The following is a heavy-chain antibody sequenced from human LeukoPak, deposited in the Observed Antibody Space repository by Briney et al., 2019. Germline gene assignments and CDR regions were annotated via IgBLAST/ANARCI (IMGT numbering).Heavy chain of an antibody. CDR1: GFTFDDYG. Sequence: RSGGSLRLSCAASGFTFDDYGMSWVRQAPGKGLEWVSGINWNGGSAGYADSVKGRFTISRDNAKNSLYLQMNSLRAEDTALYYCATSGLDRWGEFDCWGQGTLVTVSS. D-gene: IGHD3-16*01. CDR2: INWNGGSA. J-gene: IGHJ4*02. CDR3: ATSGLDRWGEFDC. V-gene: IGHV3-20*04.